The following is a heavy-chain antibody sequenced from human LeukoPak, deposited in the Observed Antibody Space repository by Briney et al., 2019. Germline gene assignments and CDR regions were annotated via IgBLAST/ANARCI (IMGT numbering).Heavy chain of an antibody. CDR3: ARARDYYDSSGYIP. V-gene: IGHV1-18*01. CDR1: GYTFTSYG. Sequence: GASVKVSCKASGYTFTSYGISWVRRAPGQGLEWMGWISAYNGNTNYAQKLQGRVTMTTDTSTSTAYMGLRSLRSDDTAVYYCARARDYYDSSGYIPWGQGTLVTVSS. D-gene: IGHD3-22*01. J-gene: IGHJ5*02. CDR2: ISAYNGNT.